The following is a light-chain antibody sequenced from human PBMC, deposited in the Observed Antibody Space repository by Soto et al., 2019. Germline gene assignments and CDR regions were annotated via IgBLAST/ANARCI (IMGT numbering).Light chain of an antibody. V-gene: IGLV1-40*01. CDR1: SSNIGAGYD. CDR3: QSYDSSLSGYVV. Sequence: QSVLTQPPSVSGAPGQRVTISCTGSSSNIGAGYDVHWYQQLPGTAPKLLIYANSNRPSGVPDRFSGSKSGTSASLAITGLQAEDGADYYCQSYDSSLSGYVVFGGWTKVTVL. J-gene: IGLJ2*01. CDR2: ANS.